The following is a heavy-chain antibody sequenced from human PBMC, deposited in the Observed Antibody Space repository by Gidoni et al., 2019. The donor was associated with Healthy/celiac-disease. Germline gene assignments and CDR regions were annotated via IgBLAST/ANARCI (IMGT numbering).Heavy chain of an antibody. CDR3: ARDHPGYSSSWYDYYGMDV. CDR1: GGSISSYY. Sequence: QVQLQESGPGLVKPSETLSLTCTVSGGSISSYYWSWIRQPPGKGLEWIGYIYYSGSTNYNPSLKSRVTISVDTSKIQFSLKLSSVTAADTAVYYCARDHPGYSSSWYDYYGMDVWGQGTTVTVSS. D-gene: IGHD6-13*01. CDR2: IYYSGST. V-gene: IGHV4-59*01. J-gene: IGHJ6*02.